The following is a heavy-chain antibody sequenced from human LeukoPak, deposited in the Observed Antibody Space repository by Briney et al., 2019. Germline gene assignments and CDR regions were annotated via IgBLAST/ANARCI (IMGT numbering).Heavy chain of an antibody. D-gene: IGHD2-2*01. CDR3: ARGYCSSTSCQYYLDY. J-gene: IGHJ4*02. CDR1: GYSFTSYA. Sequence: ASVKDSCKASGYSFTSYAMHWVRPAPGQRLEWMGWIYAGNGKTQVSQNFQGRVTFTRDTSAITAYMELSSLRSEDTAVYYCARGYCSSTSCQYYLDYWGQGTLVTVSS. CDR2: IYAGNGKT. V-gene: IGHV1-3*01.